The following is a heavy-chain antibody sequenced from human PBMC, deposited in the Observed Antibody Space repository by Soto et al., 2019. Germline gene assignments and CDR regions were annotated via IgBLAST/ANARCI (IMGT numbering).Heavy chain of an antibody. J-gene: IGHJ6*03. CDR3: ARGISRSLSSHYYMDV. Sequence: ASVKVSCKASGYTFTSYDINWVRQATGQGLEWMGWMNPNSGNTGYAQKFQGRVTMTRNTSISTAYMELSSLRSEDTAVYYCARGISRSLSSHYYMDVWGKGTTVTVSS. CDR1: GYTFTSYD. D-gene: IGHD1-26*01. CDR2: MNPNSGNT. V-gene: IGHV1-8*01.